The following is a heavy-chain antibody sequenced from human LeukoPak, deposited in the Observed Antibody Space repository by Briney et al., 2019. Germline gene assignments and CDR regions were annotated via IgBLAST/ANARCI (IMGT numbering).Heavy chain of an antibody. CDR3: ARSGDFNTERAFDI. J-gene: IGHJ3*02. Sequence: PSETLSLTCTVSGGSISSYYWSWIRQPPGKGLEWIGYIYYSGSTNYNPSLKSRVTISIDTSKNQFSLKLSSVTAADTAVYYCARSGDFNTERAFDIWGQGTMVTVSS. V-gene: IGHV4-59*01. CDR1: GGSISSYY. CDR2: IYYSGST. D-gene: IGHD2/OR15-2a*01.